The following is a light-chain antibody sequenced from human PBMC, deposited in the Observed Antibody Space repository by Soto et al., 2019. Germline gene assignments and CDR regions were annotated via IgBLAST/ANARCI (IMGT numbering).Light chain of an antibody. V-gene: IGKV3-15*01. J-gene: IGKJ1*01. CDR1: ESVSSSH. CDR3: QQYNNWPQT. CDR2: DAS. Sequence: EIVLTQSPGTLSLSPGERSTLACRSSESVSSSHLAWYQQKPGQAPRLLIYDASTRATGIPARFSGSGSGTDFTLTISGLQSEDFAVYYCQQYNNWPQTFGQGTKV.